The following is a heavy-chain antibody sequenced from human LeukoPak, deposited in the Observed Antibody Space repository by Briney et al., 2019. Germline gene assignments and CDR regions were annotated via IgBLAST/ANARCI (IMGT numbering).Heavy chain of an antibody. Sequence: PSQTLSLTCTVSGGSISSGDYYWSWIRQPPGKGLEWIGYIYHSGSTYHNLSLKSRVTISVDTSKNQFSLKLSSVTAADTAVYYXARGKWVAAAGXLXYWGQGTXXTXXS. CDR3: ARGKWVAAAGXLXY. J-gene: IGHJ4*02. CDR1: GGSISSGDYY. V-gene: IGHV4-30-4*08. D-gene: IGHD6-13*01. CDR2: IYHSGST.